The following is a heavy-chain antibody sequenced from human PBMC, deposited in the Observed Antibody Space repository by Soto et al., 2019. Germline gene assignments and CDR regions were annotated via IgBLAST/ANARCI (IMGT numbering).Heavy chain of an antibody. Sequence: GGSLRLSCAGSGFTFSSYGIHWVRQAPGKGLEWAALISYDGGNEKYTESVKDRFTISRDDSHNVAYLQMSSLRTEDTAMYYCAKDRYSGTYPTDFDYWGQGSLVTVSS. CDR2: ISYDGGNE. D-gene: IGHD1-26*01. V-gene: IGHV3-30*18. CDR1: GFTFSSYG. CDR3: AKDRYSGTYPTDFDY. J-gene: IGHJ4*02.